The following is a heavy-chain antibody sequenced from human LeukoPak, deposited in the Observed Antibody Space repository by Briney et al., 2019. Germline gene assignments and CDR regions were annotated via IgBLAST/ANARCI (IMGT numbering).Heavy chain of an antibody. Sequence: GGSLRVSCAVSGDYWMSWVRQAPGKGLEWVANIKQDGSEKYYVDSVKGRFTISRDNAKNSLYLQMNSLRAEDTAVYYCAGSSGWARYFDYWGQGTLVTVSS. J-gene: IGHJ4*02. D-gene: IGHD6-19*01. CDR3: AGSSGWARYFDY. V-gene: IGHV3-7*05. CDR1: GDYW. CDR2: IKQDGSEK.